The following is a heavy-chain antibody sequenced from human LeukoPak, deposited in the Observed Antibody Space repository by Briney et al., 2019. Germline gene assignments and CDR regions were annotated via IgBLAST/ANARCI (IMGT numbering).Heavy chain of an antibody. CDR1: GFNFDDYG. J-gene: IGHJ4*02. V-gene: IGHV3-20*04. CDR2: INWNGGST. CDR3: ARVSRVPAASQGSYDY. Sequence: GGSLRLSCAASGFNFDDYGMSWVRQAPEKGLERVSGINWNGGSTGYADSVKGRFTISRDNAKNSLYLQMNSLRAKDTALYYCARVSRVPAASQGSYDYWGQGTMVTVSS. D-gene: IGHD2-2*01.